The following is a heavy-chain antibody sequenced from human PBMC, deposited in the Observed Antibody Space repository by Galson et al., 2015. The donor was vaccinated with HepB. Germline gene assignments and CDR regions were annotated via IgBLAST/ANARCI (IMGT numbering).Heavy chain of an antibody. Sequence: LRLSCAASGFTFSNYWMSWVRQAPGKGLEWVANIKQDGSEEYYVDSVKGRFTISRDNAKNSLYLQMNSLRAEDTAVYYCARDGCSGGGCYSTAEYFQHWGQGTLVTVSS. CDR1: GFTFSNYW. V-gene: IGHV3-7*03. CDR2: IKQDGSEE. J-gene: IGHJ1*01. CDR3: ARDGCSGGGCYSTAEYFQH. D-gene: IGHD2-15*01.